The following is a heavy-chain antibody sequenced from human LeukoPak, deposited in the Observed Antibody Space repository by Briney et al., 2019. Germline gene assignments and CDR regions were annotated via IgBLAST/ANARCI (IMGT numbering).Heavy chain of an antibody. V-gene: IGHV3-53*01. CDR3: AKGAVAGNQKPGGY. D-gene: IGHD6-19*01. CDR1: GFTVSSNY. J-gene: IGHJ4*02. Sequence: GGSLRLSCAASGFTVSSNYMSWVRQAPGKGLEWVSVIYSGGSTYYADSVKGRFTISRDNSKNTLYLQMNSLRAEDTAVYYCAKGAVAGNQKPGGYWGQGILVTVSS. CDR2: IYSGGST.